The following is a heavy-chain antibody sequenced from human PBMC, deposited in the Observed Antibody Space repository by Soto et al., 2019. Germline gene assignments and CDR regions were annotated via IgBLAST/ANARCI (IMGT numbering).Heavy chain of an antibody. V-gene: IGHV4-31*03. CDR2: IYYSGST. CDR1: GGSISSGAYY. Sequence: QVQLQESGPGLVKPSQTLSLTCTVSGGSISSGAYYWNWIRQHPGKGLEWIGYIYYSGSTYYNPSLKSRVTISVDTSNKQFSLKLSSVTAADTALYYCARDILPAVSMSGMDVWGQGTTVTVSS. CDR3: ARDILPAVSMSGMDV. J-gene: IGHJ6*02. D-gene: IGHD2-2*01.